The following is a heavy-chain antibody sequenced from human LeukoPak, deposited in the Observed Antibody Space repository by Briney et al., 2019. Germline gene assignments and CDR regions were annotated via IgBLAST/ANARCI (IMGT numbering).Heavy chain of an antibody. CDR3: ASRSVAGHTQFNY. J-gene: IGHJ4*02. CDR2: IIPIFGTA. V-gene: IGHV1-69*05. CDR1: GGTFSSYA. Sequence: SVKVSCKASGGTFSSYAISWVRQAPGQGLEWMGGIIPIFGTANYAQKFQGRVTITTDESTSTAYMELSSLRSEDTAVYYCASRSVAGHTQFNYWGQGTLVTVSS. D-gene: IGHD6-19*01.